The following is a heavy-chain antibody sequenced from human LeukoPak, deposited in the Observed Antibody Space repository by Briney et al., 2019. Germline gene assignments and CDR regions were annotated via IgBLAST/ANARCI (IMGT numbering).Heavy chain of an antibody. Sequence: GGSLRLSCAASGFTFSSYWMSWVRQVPGKGLEWVANIKKDGSEKKYVDSVKGRFTIPRDNSKNTLYLQMNSLRAEDTAVYYCAKDPRITMIVVVRGAFDIWGQGTMVTVSS. D-gene: IGHD3-22*01. CDR3: AKDPRITMIVVVRGAFDI. J-gene: IGHJ3*02. CDR1: GFTFSSYW. V-gene: IGHV3-7*03. CDR2: IKKDGSEK.